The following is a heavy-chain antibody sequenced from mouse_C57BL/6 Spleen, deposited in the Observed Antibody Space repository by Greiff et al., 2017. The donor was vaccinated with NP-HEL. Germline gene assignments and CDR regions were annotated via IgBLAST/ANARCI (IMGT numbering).Heavy chain of an antibody. CDR2: ISDGGSYT. V-gene: IGHV5-4*03. J-gene: IGHJ4*01. D-gene: IGHD2-2*01. CDR3: ASDEDYGYPYAMDY. Sequence: EVMLVESGGGFVKPGGSLKLSCAASGFTFSSYAMSWVRQTPEKRLESVATISDGGSYTYYPDNVKGRLTISRDNAKNNLYLQMSHRKSEDTAMYDCASDEDYGYPYAMDYWGQGTSVTVSS. CDR1: GFTFSSYA.